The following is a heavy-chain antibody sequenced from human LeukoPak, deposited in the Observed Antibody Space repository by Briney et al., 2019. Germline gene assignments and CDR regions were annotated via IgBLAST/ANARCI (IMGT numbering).Heavy chain of an antibody. J-gene: IGHJ4*02. CDR1: GYTFTSYD. V-gene: IGHV1-8*01. CDR2: MNPNSGNT. D-gene: IGHD6-13*01. CDR3: ARSGGYSSRWLDY. Sequence: ASVKVSCKASGYTFTSYDINWVRQATGQGLEWMGWMNPNSGNTCYAHKFQGIVTMTRNTSISTAYMELSSLRSEDAAVYYCARSGGYSSRWLDYWGQGPLVPVSS.